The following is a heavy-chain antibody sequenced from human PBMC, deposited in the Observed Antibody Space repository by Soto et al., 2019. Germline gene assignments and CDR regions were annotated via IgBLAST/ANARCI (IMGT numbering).Heavy chain of an antibody. V-gene: IGHV3-9*01. J-gene: IGHJ5*02. Sequence: QPGGSLRLSCAASGFTFDDYAMHWVRQAPGKGLEWVSGISWNSGSIGYADSVKGRFTISRDNAKNSLYLQMNSLRAEDTALYYCANALHPYSTGGGNWFDPWGQGTLVTVSS. CDR3: ANALHPYSTGGGNWFDP. D-gene: IGHD6-19*01. CDR1: GFTFDDYA. CDR2: ISWNSGSI.